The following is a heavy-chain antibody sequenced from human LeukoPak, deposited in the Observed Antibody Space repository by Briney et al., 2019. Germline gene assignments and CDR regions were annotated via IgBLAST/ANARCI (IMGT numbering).Heavy chain of an antibody. CDR2: IIPILGIA. Sequence: SVKVSCKASGDTFTSYAISWVRQAPGQGLEWMGRIIPILGIANYAQKFQGRVTITADKSTSTAYMELSSLRSDDTAVYYCARDPRVYGSGSYRDYWGQGTLVTVSS. V-gene: IGHV1-69*04. CDR1: GDTFTSYA. D-gene: IGHD3-10*01. J-gene: IGHJ4*02. CDR3: ARDPRVYGSGSYRDY.